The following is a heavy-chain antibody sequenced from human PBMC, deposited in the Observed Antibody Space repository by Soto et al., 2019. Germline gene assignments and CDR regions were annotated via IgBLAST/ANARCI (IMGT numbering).Heavy chain of an antibody. CDR2: ISYIGST. CDR3: ARGYCSGVICYLYYFDY. D-gene: IGHD2-15*01. CDR1: GDSISNYY. Sequence: QVQLQESGPGLVKPSETLSLNCTVSGDSISNYYWNWIRQPPGKGLEWIGYISYIGSTNYNPSLESRVTITVDTSKNQFTLRLSSVAAAYTAVYFCARGYCSGVICYLYYFDYWGQGTLVTVSS. J-gene: IGHJ4*02. V-gene: IGHV4-59*01.